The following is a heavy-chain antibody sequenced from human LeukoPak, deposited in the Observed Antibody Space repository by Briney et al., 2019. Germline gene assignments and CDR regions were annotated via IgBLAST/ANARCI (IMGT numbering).Heavy chain of an antibody. CDR2: ISGSGGST. CDR1: GFTFSSYA. J-gene: IGHJ4*02. CDR3: AKPRDSRSWYGLDY. V-gene: IGHV3-23*01. D-gene: IGHD6-13*01. Sequence: GGSLRLSCAASGFTFSSYAMSWVRQAPGKGLEWVSAISGSGGSTYYADSVKGRFTISRDNSKNTLYLQMNSLRAEDTAVYYCAKPRDSRSWYGLDYWGQGTLVTVSS.